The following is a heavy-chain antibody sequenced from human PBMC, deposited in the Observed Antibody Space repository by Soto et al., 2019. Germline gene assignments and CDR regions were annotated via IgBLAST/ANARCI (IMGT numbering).Heavy chain of an antibody. D-gene: IGHD6-19*01. J-gene: IGHJ4*02. Sequence: EVQLLESGGGLVRPGESLRRSCAASGFNFNKYAMSWVRQAPGEGLEWVSGISCCGGTASYADSVKGRFTIARDDAKNTLYLDMNSLRVEDTAEYYCAKADGQQWLLPHLENWGRGSLVTVS. CDR2: ISCCGGTA. CDR3: AKADGQQWLLPHLEN. V-gene: IGHV3-23*01. CDR1: GFNFNKYA.